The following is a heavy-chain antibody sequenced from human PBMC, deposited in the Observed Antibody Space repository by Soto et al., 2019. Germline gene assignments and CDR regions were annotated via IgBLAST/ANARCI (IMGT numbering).Heavy chain of an antibody. CDR3: ARYGSGSSVGFDP. CDR1: DDSVGSGAYY. D-gene: IGHD3-10*01. V-gene: IGHV4-61*08. Sequence: SETLSLTRSFSDDSVGSGAYYWSRIRQPPGKGLEWIGYIYYSGSTNYNPSLKSRVTISVDTSKNQFSLKLSSVTAADTAVYYCARYGSGSSVGFDPWGQGTLVTVSS. CDR2: IYYSGST. J-gene: IGHJ5*02.